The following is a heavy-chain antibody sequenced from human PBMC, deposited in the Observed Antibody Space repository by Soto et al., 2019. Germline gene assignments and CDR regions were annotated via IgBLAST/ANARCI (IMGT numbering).Heavy chain of an antibody. V-gene: IGHV4-59*01. J-gene: IGHJ6*02. CDR3: ARAYGGFDNGLDV. Sequence: SESRSLTCTVCGDSIRSYYWTWFRKPPGKGLELIVYIYYSGSTRYNPSLKSRVTISVDMSKNQFSLKLSSVIAADTAVYYCARAYGGFDNGLDVWGQGTAVTVSS. D-gene: IGHD5-12*01. CDR1: GDSIRSYY. CDR2: IYYSGST.